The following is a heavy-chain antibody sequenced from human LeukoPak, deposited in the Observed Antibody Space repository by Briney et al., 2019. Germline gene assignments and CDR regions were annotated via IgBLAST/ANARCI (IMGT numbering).Heavy chain of an antibody. V-gene: IGHV3-30*18. CDR3: AKDRVTFLEWVSRVGVDF. D-gene: IGHD3-3*01. Sequence: GGSLRLSCVVSGFTFSSYGIHWVRQAPGKGLEWMALITHDGTNKYYADSVKGRFTVSRDNARDTVYMEMRNLRVEGTAVYYCAKDRVTFLEWVSRVGVDFWGQGTLVTVSS. CDR2: ITHDGTNK. CDR1: GFTFSSYG. J-gene: IGHJ4*02.